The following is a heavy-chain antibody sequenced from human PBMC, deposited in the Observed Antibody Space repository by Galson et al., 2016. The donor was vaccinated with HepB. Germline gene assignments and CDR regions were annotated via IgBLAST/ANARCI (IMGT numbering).Heavy chain of an antibody. CDR1: GDSVSSDSAA. J-gene: IGHJ4*02. V-gene: IGHV6-1*01. CDR3: ARTIVRGASTFDY. CDR2: TYYRSKWYN. Sequence: CAISGDSVSSDSAAWNWLRQSPSRGLEWLGRTYYRSKWYNDYAVSVKSRITINPDTSKNQFSLRLNSVTPEDTAVFYCARTIVRGASTFDYWGQGTLVTVSS. D-gene: IGHD3-10*01.